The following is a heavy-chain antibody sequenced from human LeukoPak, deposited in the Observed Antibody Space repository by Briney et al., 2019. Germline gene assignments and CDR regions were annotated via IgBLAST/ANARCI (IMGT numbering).Heavy chain of an antibody. D-gene: IGHD3-16*02. Sequence: PPGGSLRLSCVASGFPLTNSWMTWIRQAPEKGLEWVADIKLDGSEEYVDSVKGRFTISRGNAKNSVFLQMKSLTVEDTALYYCAKHRWFHFDSWGQGTLVTVSS. V-gene: IGHV3-7*01. CDR1: GFPLTNSW. CDR3: AKHRWFHFDS. CDR2: IKLDGSEE. J-gene: IGHJ4*02.